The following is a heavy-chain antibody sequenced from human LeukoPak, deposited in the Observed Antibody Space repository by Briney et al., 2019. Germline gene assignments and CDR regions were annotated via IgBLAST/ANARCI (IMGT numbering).Heavy chain of an antibody. V-gene: IGHV3-21*01. CDR3: ARTYYDILTGYNPYFDY. CDR2: ISSSSSYI. CDR1: GFTFSSYS. J-gene: IGHJ4*02. Sequence: GGSLRLSCAASGFTFSSYSMNWVRQAPGKGLEWVSSISSSSSYIYYADSVKGRFTISRDNAKNSLYLQMLSLRAEDTAVYYCARTYYDILTGYNPYFDYWGQGTLVTVSS. D-gene: IGHD3-9*01.